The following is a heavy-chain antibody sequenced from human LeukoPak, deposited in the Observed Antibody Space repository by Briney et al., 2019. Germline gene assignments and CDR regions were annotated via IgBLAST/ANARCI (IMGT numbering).Heavy chain of an antibody. J-gene: IGHJ4*02. D-gene: IGHD3-3*01. CDR3: ARVFGVVMPEYYFDY. CDR2: IYPGDSDT. Sequence: GESLKISCKGSGYSFTSYWIGWVRQMPGKGLEWMGIIYPGDSDTRYSPSFQGQVTISADKSISTAYLQWSSLKASDTAMYYCARVFGVVMPEYYFDYWGQGTLVTVSS. V-gene: IGHV5-51*01. CDR1: GYSFTSYW.